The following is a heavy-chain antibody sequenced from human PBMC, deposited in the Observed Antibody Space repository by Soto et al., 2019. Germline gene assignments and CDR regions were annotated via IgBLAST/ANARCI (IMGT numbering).Heavy chain of an antibody. CDR1: GFTFSSYA. CDR2: ITGSGGTT. CDR3: AKDRPNYYGSGAYYKAGGDY. J-gene: IGHJ4*02. Sequence: GGSLRLSCAASGFTFSSYAMGWVRQAPGKGLEWVSSITGSGGTTYSADSVKGRFTISRDNSRNTLYLQMISLRADDTAVYYCAKDRPNYYGSGAYYKAGGDYWGQGTLVTVSS. V-gene: IGHV3-23*01. D-gene: IGHD3-10*01.